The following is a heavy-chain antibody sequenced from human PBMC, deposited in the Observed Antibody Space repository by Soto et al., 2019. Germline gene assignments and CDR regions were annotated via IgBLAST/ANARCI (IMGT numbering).Heavy chain of an antibody. J-gene: IGHJ4*02. V-gene: IGHV3-30*04. Sequence: QVQLVESGGGVVQPGRSLRLSCAASGFTFSTYTMHWVRQAPGKGLEWVAVISADGSIEYYADSVKGRFTISRDNSKNTLYLQMTTLSAEDTAVFYCAREIPVPGAKGGLDCWGQGTLVTVSS. CDR2: ISADGSIE. CDR3: AREIPVPGAKGGLDC. CDR1: GFTFSTYT. D-gene: IGHD6-19*01.